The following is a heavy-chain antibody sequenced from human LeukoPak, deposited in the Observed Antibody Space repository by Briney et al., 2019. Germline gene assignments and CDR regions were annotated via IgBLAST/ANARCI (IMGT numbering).Heavy chain of an antibody. D-gene: IGHD2-15*01. CDR3: ARDIVVVVAATPYYYYGMDV. J-gene: IGHJ6*02. Sequence: ASVKVSCKVSGYTLTELSMHWVRQAPGQGLEWMGIINPSGGSTSYAQKFQGRVTMTRDTSTSTVYMELSSLRSEDTAVYYCARDIVVVVAATPYYYYGMDVWGQGTTVTVSS. CDR2: INPSGGST. V-gene: IGHV1-46*01. CDR1: GYTLTELS.